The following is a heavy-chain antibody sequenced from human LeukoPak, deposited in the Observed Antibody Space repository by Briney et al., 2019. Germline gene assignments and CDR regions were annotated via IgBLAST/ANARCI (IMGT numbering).Heavy chain of an antibody. Sequence: SQTLSLTCTVSGGSISSGGCYWSWIRQPSGKGLEWIGYIYHSGSTYYNPSLKSRVTISVDRSKNQFSLKLSSVTAADTAVYCCARGRSWSGYSPWGQGTLVTVSS. CDR1: GGSISSGGCY. CDR2: IYHSGST. CDR3: ARGRSWSGYSP. V-gene: IGHV4-30-2*01. J-gene: IGHJ5*02. D-gene: IGHD3-3*01.